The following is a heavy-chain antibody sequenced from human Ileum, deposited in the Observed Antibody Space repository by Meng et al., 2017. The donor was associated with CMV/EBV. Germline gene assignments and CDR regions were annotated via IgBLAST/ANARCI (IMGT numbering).Heavy chain of an antibody. Sequence: GESLKISCAASGFTFSSYWMHWARQAPGKGLVWVSRINSDGSSTSYADSVKGRFTISRDNAKNTLYLQMNSLRAEDTAVYYCARDAGGDSMAGELDYWGQGTLVTVSS. CDR1: GFTFSSYW. CDR3: ARDAGGDSMAGELDY. J-gene: IGHJ4*02. V-gene: IGHV3-74*01. CDR2: INSDGSST. D-gene: IGHD3-16*01.